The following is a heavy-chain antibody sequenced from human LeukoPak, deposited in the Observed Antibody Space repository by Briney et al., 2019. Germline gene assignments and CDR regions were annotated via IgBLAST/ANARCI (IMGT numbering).Heavy chain of an antibody. CDR1: GGSISSYY. Sequence: PSETLSLTCTVSGGSISSYYWSWIRQPPGKGLEWIGYIYTSVSTNYNPSLKSRVTISVDTSKNQFSLKLSSVTAADTAVYYCARRNYYYYMDVWGKGTTVTVSS. CDR2: IYTSVST. CDR3: ARRNYYYYMDV. J-gene: IGHJ6*03. V-gene: IGHV4-4*09.